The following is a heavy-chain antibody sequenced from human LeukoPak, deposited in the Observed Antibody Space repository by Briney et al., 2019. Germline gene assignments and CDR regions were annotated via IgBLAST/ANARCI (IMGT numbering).Heavy chain of an antibody. CDR1: GGSISSSNW. V-gene: IGHV4-4*02. CDR2: IYHSGST. J-gene: IGHJ5*02. CDR3: ASTPRTRQYYDFWSGYPFWDP. Sequence: NSSETLSLTCAVSGGSISSSNWWSWVRQPPGKGLEWIGEIYHSGSTNYNPSLKSRVTISVDTSKNQFSLKLSSVTAADTAVYYCASTPRTRQYYDFWSGYPFWDPWGQGTLVTVSS. D-gene: IGHD3-3*01.